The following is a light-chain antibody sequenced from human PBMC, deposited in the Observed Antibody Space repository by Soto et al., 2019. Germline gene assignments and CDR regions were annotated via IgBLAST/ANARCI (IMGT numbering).Light chain of an antibody. CDR1: QSVSSSY. V-gene: IGKV3-20*01. CDR3: QQYGSSPT. CDR2: GAS. Sequence: EIVLTQSPGTLSLSPGERATLSCRASQSVSSSYLAWYQQKPGQAPRLLIYGASSRATGIPDRFSGSGSGRAFTLTISSLEPEDFAVYYCQQYGSSPTFGPGTKVDIK. J-gene: IGKJ3*01.